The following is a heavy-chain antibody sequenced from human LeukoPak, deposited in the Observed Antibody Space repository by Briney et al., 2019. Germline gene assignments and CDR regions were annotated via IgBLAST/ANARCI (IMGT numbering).Heavy chain of an antibody. Sequence: GESLNISCTGSGYSILSYLIGWVRQVPGKGLEWTGIIYPGDSDTRYSPSFQGQVTISIDKSISTAYLQWSSLKASDTAMYYCTREDDYGGNSGCYWGQGSQLSVSS. V-gene: IGHV5-51*01. J-gene: IGHJ4*02. CDR1: GYSILSYL. D-gene: IGHD4-23*01. CDR3: TREDDYGGNSGCY. CDR2: IYPGDSDT.